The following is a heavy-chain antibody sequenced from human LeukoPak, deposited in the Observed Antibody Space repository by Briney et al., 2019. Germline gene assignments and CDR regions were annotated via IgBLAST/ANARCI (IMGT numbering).Heavy chain of an antibody. V-gene: IGHV5-51*01. CDR1: GYSFTSYW. D-gene: IGHD3-22*01. Sequence: GESLKISCKGSGYSFTSYWIGWVRQMPGKGLEWMGIIYPGDSDTRYSPSFQGQVTISADKSISTAYLQWSSLKASDTAMYYCARHTIHYYDSSGYYYHHFDYWGQGTLVTVSS. CDR2: IYPGDSDT. J-gene: IGHJ4*02. CDR3: ARHTIHYYDSSGYYYHHFDY.